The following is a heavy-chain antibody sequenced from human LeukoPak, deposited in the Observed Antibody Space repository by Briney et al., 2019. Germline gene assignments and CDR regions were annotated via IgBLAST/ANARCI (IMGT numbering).Heavy chain of an antibody. D-gene: IGHD6-13*01. CDR2: IYYSGST. CDR3: ARRYYNSWFFDY. CDR1: GGSISSYY. J-gene: IGHJ4*02. V-gene: IGHV4-59*08. Sequence: SETLSLTCTVSGGSISSYYWSWLRQPPGKGLEWIGYIYYSGSTTYNPSLESRVTMSVDTSNNQFSLKLISVTAADTAVYYYARRYYNSWFFDYWGQGALVTVSS.